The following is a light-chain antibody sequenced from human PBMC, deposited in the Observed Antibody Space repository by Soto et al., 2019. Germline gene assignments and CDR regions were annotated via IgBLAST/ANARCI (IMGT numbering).Light chain of an antibody. CDR1: QSVSSSY. CDR3: QQYGSSPYT. V-gene: IGKV3-20*01. CDR2: GAS. J-gene: IGKJ2*01. Sequence: EIVLTQSPGTLSLSPGERATLSCRASQSVSSSYFAWYQQKPGQAPRLLIYGASSRATGIPERISGSGSGTDFTHNLSSLEPEDFAVYYCQQYGSSPYTFGQGTKLEI.